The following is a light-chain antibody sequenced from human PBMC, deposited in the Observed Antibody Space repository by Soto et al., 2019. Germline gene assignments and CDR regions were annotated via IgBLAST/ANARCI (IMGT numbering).Light chain of an antibody. CDR2: AAS. J-gene: IGKJ5*01. CDR3: QQLNSYLT. V-gene: IGKV1-9*01. Sequence: DIQLTQSPSFLSASVGDRVTITCRASQGISSYLAWYQQKPGKAPKLLIYAASTLQSGVPSRFSGSGSGTEFTLTISSLQPEDFATYYCQQLNSYLTFGQGTRL. CDR1: QGISSY.